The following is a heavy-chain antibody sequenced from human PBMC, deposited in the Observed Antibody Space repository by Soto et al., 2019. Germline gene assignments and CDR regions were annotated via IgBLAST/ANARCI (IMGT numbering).Heavy chain of an antibody. J-gene: IGHJ6*02. Sequence: GGSLRLSCAASGFTFSSYAMHWVRQAPGKGLEWVAVISYDGSNKYYADSVKGRFTISRDNSKNTLSLQMNSLRAEDTAVYYCAKAVGYCSSSSCRDYYYYYGMDVWGQVTTVTFSS. CDR1: GFTFSSYA. CDR3: AKAVGYCSSSSCRDYYYYYGMDV. CDR2: ISYDGSNK. D-gene: IGHD2-2*01. V-gene: IGHV3-30-3*01.